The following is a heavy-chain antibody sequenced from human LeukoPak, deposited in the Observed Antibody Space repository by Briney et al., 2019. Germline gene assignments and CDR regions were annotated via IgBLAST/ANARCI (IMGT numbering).Heavy chain of an antibody. Sequence: NPGGSLRLSCAASGFTFSSYNMNWVRQAPGKGLEWISSISSSSNYIYYADSLKGRFTISRDNAKNSLYLQMNSLRAEDTAVYYCARGDYGDYVGNWFDPWGQGTLVTVSS. CDR1: GFTFSSYN. CDR2: ISSSSNYI. D-gene: IGHD4-17*01. CDR3: ARGDYGDYVGNWFDP. V-gene: IGHV3-21*01. J-gene: IGHJ5*02.